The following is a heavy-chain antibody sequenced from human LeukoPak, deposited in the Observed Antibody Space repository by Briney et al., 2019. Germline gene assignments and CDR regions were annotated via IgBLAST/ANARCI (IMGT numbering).Heavy chain of an antibody. Sequence: ASVKVSCKVSGYTLTELSMHWVRQAPGKGLEWMGGFDPEDGETIYAQKFQGRVTMTEDTSTDTAYMELSSLRSEDSAVYYCATDGIVGAIKNLNFDYWGQGTLVTVSS. J-gene: IGHJ4*02. D-gene: IGHD1-26*01. V-gene: IGHV1-24*01. CDR2: FDPEDGET. CDR3: ATDGIVGAIKNLNFDY. CDR1: GYTLTELS.